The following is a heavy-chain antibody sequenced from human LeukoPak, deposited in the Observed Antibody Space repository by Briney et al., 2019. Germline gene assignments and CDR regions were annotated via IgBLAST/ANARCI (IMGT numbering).Heavy chain of an antibody. J-gene: IGHJ5*02. CDR1: GGSSSSYY. CDR2: IYGSGST. Sequence: SETLSLTCTVSGGSSSSYYWSLIRQPPGKGLEWIGHIYGSGSTNYNPSLKSRVTLSVDTSKNQFSLKLSSVTAADTAVYYCAREGTSGTHLNWFDPWGQGTLVTVSS. CDR3: AREGTSGTHLNWFDP. V-gene: IGHV4-59*01. D-gene: IGHD2-2*01.